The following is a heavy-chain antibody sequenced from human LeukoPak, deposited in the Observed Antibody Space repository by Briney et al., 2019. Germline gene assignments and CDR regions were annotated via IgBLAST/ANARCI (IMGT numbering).Heavy chain of an antibody. J-gene: IGHJ6*03. V-gene: IGHV3-23*01. CDR3: AKVAAAGYNYYSMDV. D-gene: IGHD6-13*01. Sequence: PGGSLTLSCAASGFTFISYAISWVRQPPGKGLEWVSTITGSGGSTYYADSVKGRFTISRDNSKNTLSLQMNSLRAEDTAVYYCAKVAAAGYNYYSMDVWGKGTTVTVSS. CDR1: GFTFISYA. CDR2: ITGSGGST.